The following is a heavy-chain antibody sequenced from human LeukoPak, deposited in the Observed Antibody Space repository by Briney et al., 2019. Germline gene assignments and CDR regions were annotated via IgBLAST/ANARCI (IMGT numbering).Heavy chain of an antibody. V-gene: IGHV3-30*18. CDR1: GFTFSSYG. CDR3: AKAYYYGSGSSPYYFDY. D-gene: IGHD3-10*01. J-gene: IGHJ4*02. Sequence: GGSLRLSCAASGFTFSSYGMHWVRQAPGKGLEWVAVISYDGSNKYYADSVKGRFTISRDNSENTLYLQMNSLRAEDTAVYYCAKAYYYGSGSSPYYFDYWGQGTLATVSS. CDR2: ISYDGSNK.